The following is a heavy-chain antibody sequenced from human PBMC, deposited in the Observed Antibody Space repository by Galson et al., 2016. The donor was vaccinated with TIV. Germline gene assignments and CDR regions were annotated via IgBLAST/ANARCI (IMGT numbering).Heavy chain of an antibody. CDR3: ARITDLGYYDSSGYFHDVTKNYYFDY. V-gene: IGHV2-5*02. J-gene: IGHJ4*02. D-gene: IGHD3-22*01. CDR2: IYWDDDK. CDR1: GFSLGTSGVG. Sequence: PALVKPTQTLTLTCTVSGFSLGTSGVGVGWIRQPPGKALEWLALIYWDDDKRYSPSLKSRLTNTKNTSRNQVVLIMTNMDPVDTATYYCARITDLGYYDSSGYFHDVTKNYYFDYWGQGTLSPSPQ.